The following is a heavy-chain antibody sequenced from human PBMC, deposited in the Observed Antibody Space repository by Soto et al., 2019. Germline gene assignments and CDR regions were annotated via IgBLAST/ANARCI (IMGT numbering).Heavy chain of an antibody. V-gene: IGHV1-18*01. J-gene: IGHJ6*02. CDR3: ARDRGIIAAADDYYYYGMDV. Sequence: QVQLVQSGAEVKKPGASVKVSCKASGYTFTSYGISWVRQAPGQGLEWMGWISAYNGNTNYAQKLQGRVTMITDTSTSTAYMELRSLRSDDTAVYYCARDRGIIAAADDYYYYGMDVWGQGTTVTVSS. CDR2: ISAYNGNT. D-gene: IGHD6-13*01. CDR1: GYTFTSYG.